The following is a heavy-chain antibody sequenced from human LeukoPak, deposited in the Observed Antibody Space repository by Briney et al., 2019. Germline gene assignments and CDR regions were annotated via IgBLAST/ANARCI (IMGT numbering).Heavy chain of an antibody. D-gene: IGHD3-22*01. CDR1: GGSISSGSYY. V-gene: IGHV4-61*02. CDR3: ARVSHYDSSGYRVPYNWFDP. CDR2: IYTSGST. Sequence: SETLSLTCTVSGGSISSGSYYWSWIRQPAGKGLEWTGRIYTSGSTNYNPSLKSRVTISVDTSKNQFSLKLSSVTAADTAVYYCARVSHYDSSGYRVPYNWFDPWGQGTLVTVSS. J-gene: IGHJ5*02.